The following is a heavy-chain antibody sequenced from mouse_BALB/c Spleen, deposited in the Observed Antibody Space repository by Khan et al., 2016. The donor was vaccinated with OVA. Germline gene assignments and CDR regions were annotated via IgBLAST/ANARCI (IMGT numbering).Heavy chain of an antibody. Sequence: QVQLKDSGAELAKPGASVKMSCKASGYTFINYWILWVKQRPGQGLEWIGYINPSTAYTEYNQNFKDKATLTADKSSRTAYMQLSSLTSEDSAVYYCAIRGIRWDFDYWGQGTTLTVSS. J-gene: IGHJ2*01. CDR3: AIRGIRWDFDY. CDR2: INPSTAYT. V-gene: IGHV1-7*01. CDR1: GYTFINYW. D-gene: IGHD1-1*01.